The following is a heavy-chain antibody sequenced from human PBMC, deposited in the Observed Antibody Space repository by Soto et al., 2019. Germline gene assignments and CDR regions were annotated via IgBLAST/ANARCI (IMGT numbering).Heavy chain of an antibody. J-gene: IGHJ6*02. CDR2: ISPYTGNT. V-gene: IGHV1-18*01. Sequence: QVQLVQSGDEVKKPGASVKVSCKASGYIFVNYGIAWVRQAPRQGLEWMGWISPYTGNTHSSSKVQGKLTMTTDTSTSTAYTDLASLTSYDTAVYYCVRVDNYVTPTPQDVWGQVTTFTVSS. D-gene: IGHD3-16*01. CDR3: VRVDNYVTPTPQDV. CDR1: GYIFVNYG.